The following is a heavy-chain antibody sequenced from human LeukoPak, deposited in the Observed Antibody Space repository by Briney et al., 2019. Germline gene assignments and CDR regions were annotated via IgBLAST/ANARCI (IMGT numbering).Heavy chain of an antibody. D-gene: IGHD3-10*01. CDR2: IKKDGSEK. Sequence: GRSLRLSCAASGFTFSSYGMHWVRQAPGKGLEWVASIKKDGSEKYYVDSVKGRFTISRDNAKNSLYLQMTSLRAEDTAMYYCARDVPSYGAGNLYYYYMGVWGKGTTVTVSS. V-gene: IGHV3-7*01. CDR1: GFTFSSYG. J-gene: IGHJ6*03. CDR3: ARDVPSYGAGNLYYYYMGV.